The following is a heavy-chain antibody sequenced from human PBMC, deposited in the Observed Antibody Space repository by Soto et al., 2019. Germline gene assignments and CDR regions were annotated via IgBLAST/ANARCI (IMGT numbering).Heavy chain of an antibody. CDR3: ARDDPIVTSRPNDAFDC. V-gene: IGHV3-11*06. CDR1: GFKFSDFY. D-gene: IGHD1-26*01. CDR2: ISSSSSYT. Sequence: QVLLEESGGGLVKPGESLRLACAASGFKFSDFYMSWIRQAPGKGLEWISNISSSSSYTDYAESVKGRVTISRDNAKSTLYLQRSSLRAEDTAVYYCARDDPIVTSRPNDAFDCWGQGTIVTASS. J-gene: IGHJ3*01.